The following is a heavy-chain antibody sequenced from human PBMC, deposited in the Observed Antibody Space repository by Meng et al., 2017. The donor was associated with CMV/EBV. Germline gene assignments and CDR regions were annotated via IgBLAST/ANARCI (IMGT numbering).Heavy chain of an antibody. V-gene: IGHV3-43*01. CDR3: AKDKYTAMASGMDV. CDR1: GFTFDDYT. D-gene: IGHD5-18*01. CDR2: ISWDGGST. Sequence: GESLKISCAASGFTFDDYTMHWVRQAPGKGLEWVSLISWDGGSTYYADSVKGRFTISRDNSKNSLYLQMNSLRTEDTALYYCAKDKYTAMASGMDVWGQGTTVTVSS. J-gene: IGHJ6*02.